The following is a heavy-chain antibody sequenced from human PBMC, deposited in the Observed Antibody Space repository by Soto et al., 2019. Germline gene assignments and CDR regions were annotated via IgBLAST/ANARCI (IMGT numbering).Heavy chain of an antibody. CDR3: VGALTYEVPYYYYGMDV. V-gene: IGHV3-7*01. Sequence: PGGSLRLSCGASGFSFITYLMSWVRQAPGKGLEWVANIKQGGNEKFYVDSVKGRFTISRDNDKKSLYLQMDSLRVEDTAVYYCVGALTYEVPYYYYGMDVWGQGTTVTVSS. J-gene: IGHJ6*02. CDR1: GFSFITYL. D-gene: IGHD3-16*01. CDR2: IKQGGNEK.